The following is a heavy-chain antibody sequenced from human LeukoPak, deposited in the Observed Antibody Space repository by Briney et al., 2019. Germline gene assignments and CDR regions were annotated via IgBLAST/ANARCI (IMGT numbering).Heavy chain of an antibody. CDR1: GFTFSSYW. Sequence: GGSLRLSCAASGFTFSSYWMHWVRQAPGKGLVWVSRINSDGSSTNYADSVKGRFTISRDNAKNSLYLQMNSLRAEDTAVYYCASTVAPYYYDSSGYYSRDYWGQGTLVSVSS. CDR2: INSDGSST. CDR3: ASTVAPYYYDSSGYYSRDY. D-gene: IGHD3-22*01. J-gene: IGHJ4*02. V-gene: IGHV3-74*01.